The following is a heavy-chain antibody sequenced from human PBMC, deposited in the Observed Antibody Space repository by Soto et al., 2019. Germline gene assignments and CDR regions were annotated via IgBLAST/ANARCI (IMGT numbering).Heavy chain of an antibody. Sequence: EVQLLESGGGLVQPGESLKLSCAASGFTFSIYAMSWVRQAPGKGLEWVSGISYSGSSTYYADSVKGRFTISRDNSKNTLYLQMNSLRGEDTAIYYCAKCAVDTATSCYRGIDYWGRGTLVTVSS. V-gene: IGHV3-23*01. CDR2: ISYSGSST. CDR1: GFTFSIYA. CDR3: AKCAVDTATSCYRGIDY. D-gene: IGHD2-2*02. J-gene: IGHJ4*02.